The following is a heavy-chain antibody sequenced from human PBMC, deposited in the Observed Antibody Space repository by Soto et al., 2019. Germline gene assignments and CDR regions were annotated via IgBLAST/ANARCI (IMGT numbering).Heavy chain of an antibody. CDR1: CGSSSNYF. D-gene: IGHD3-3*01. V-gene: IGHV4-4*07. CDR3: ARGGQDFWSGPFDY. CDR2: IDNSGST. Sequence: SETLSLTCTFSCGSSSNYFCNWIRQPAGKGLEWIGRIDNSGSTNYNPSLKSRITMSADTSRNQFSLKLNSVTAADTAVYYCARGGQDFWSGPFDYWGQGALVTVS. J-gene: IGHJ4*02.